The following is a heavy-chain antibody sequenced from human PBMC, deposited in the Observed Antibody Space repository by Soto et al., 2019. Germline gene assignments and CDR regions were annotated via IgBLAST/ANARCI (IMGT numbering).Heavy chain of an antibody. D-gene: IGHD6-6*01. V-gene: IGHV3-30*18. CDR1: GFTFSSYG. CDR2: ISYDGSNK. J-gene: IGHJ6*02. Sequence: GGSLRLSCAASGFTFSSYGMHWVRQAPGKGLEWVAVISYDGSNKYYADSVKGRFTISRDNSKNTLYLQMNSLRAEDTAVYYCAKARIAARRGGFYYYGMDVWGQGTTVIVSS. CDR3: AKARIAARRGGFYYYGMDV.